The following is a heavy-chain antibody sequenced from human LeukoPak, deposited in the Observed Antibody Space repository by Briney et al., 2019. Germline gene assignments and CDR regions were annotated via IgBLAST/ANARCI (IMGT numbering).Heavy chain of an antibody. Sequence: ASVKVSCKASGYTFTSYYMHWVRQAPGQGLEWMGVINPSGGGIGYAQEFQGRVTMTRDTSTSTLYLELSSLISEDTAVYYCVRPYGGNSGGDYWGQGTLVTVS. CDR3: VRPYGGNSGGDY. V-gene: IGHV1-46*01. J-gene: IGHJ4*02. CDR1: GYTFTSYY. D-gene: IGHD4-23*01. CDR2: INPSGGGI.